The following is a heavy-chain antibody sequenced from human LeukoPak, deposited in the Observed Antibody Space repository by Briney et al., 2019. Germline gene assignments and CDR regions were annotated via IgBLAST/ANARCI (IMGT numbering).Heavy chain of an antibody. CDR3: AMSVEMPPIPSFDY. CDR2: VSAANNP. V-gene: IGHV1-3*01. D-gene: IGHD5-24*01. J-gene: IGHJ4*02. Sequence: ASVKVSCKTSGYIFTPHHIHWMRQAPGQGLELLGWVSAANNPEYSHKFQGRVVITRDASATTSYLELNSLRSEDTAVYYCAMSVEMPPIPSFDYWGQGTLVTVSS. CDR1: GYIFTPHH.